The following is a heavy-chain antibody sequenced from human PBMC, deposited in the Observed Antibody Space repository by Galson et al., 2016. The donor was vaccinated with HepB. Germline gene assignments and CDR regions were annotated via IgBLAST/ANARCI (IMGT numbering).Heavy chain of an antibody. V-gene: IGHV3-11*04. CDR3: AQEVGWLRFAFGS. J-gene: IGHJ5*01. CDR2: ISSSRNTI. D-gene: IGHD5-12*01. Sequence: SLRLSCAASGFTFSDYYMSWIRQAPGKGLEWISYISSSRNTIDYADSVKGRFTISRDDAKNSLYLQMNNLSVGDTAIYHCAQEVGWLRFAFGSWGQGTLVTVSS. CDR1: GFTFSDYY.